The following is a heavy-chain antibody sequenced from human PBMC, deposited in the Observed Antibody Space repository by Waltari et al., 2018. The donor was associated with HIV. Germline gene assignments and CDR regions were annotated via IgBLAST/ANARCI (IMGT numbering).Heavy chain of an antibody. CDR2: IWSDGYNK. V-gene: IGHV3-33*06. CDR1: GFTFRAYG. CDR3: VKERGPFNGFDI. J-gene: IGHJ3*02. D-gene: IGHD3-16*01. Sequence: QVYLMASGGGVVQPGGSLKLSCAAPGFTFRAYGMHWVRQAPGKGLEWVAVIWSDGYNKFYADSVRGRFTFSRDNSKYTLSLQMNSLRAEDTALYYCVKERGPFNGFDIWGQGTMVTVSS.